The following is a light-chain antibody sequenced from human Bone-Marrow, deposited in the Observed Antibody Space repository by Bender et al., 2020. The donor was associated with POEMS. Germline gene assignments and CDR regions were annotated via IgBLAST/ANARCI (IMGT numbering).Light chain of an antibody. Sequence: SYVVTQPSSASVAPGQTATITCGGNNIGRKSVHWYQQRPGRAPVLVLYDDGDRPSGIPERFSGSNSGNTATLTISKVEVGDEDDYYWQVWDIISEHVVLGGGTKLTVL. CDR3: QVWDIISEHVV. V-gene: IGLV3-21*02. CDR1: NIGRKS. CDR2: DDG. J-gene: IGLJ2*01.